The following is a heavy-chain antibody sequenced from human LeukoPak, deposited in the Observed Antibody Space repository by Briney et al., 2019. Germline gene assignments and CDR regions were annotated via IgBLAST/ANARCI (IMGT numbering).Heavy chain of an antibody. CDR2: IYNSGST. Sequence: SETLSLTCTVSGGSISSYYWSWIRQPAGKGLEWIGRIYNSGSTNYNTNYNPSLSSRVTMSVDTSKNQFSLKLNSVTAADTAVYFCARAIWYGSGTTAFDYWGQGTLVTVSS. J-gene: IGHJ4*02. V-gene: IGHV4-4*07. D-gene: IGHD3-10*01. CDR3: ARAIWYGSGTTAFDY. CDR1: GGSISSYY.